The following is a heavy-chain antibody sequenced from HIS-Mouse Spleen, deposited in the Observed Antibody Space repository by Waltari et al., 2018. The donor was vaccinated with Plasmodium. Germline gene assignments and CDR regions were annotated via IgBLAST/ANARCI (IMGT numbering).Heavy chain of an antibody. CDR2: IYSGGST. D-gene: IGHD6-6*01. CDR1: GFTVSSNY. V-gene: IGHV3-53*01. J-gene: IGHJ3*02. Sequence: EVQLVESGGGLIQPGGSLRLPCAASGFTVSSNYMSWFRQAPGKGLEWVSVIYSGGSTYYADSVKGRFTISRDNSKNTLYLQMNSLRAEDTAVYYCARGMKSSSSAFDIWGQGTMVTVSS. CDR3: ARGMKSSSSAFDI.